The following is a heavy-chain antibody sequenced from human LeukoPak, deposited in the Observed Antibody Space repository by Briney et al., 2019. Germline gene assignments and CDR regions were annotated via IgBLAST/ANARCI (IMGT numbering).Heavy chain of an antibody. Sequence: GGSLRLSCAASGFTFSSYAMHWVRQAPGKGLEWVAVISYDGSNKYYADSVKGRFTISRDNSENTLYLQMNSLRAEDTAVYYCARDASIAARPDYWGQGTLVTVSS. V-gene: IGHV3-30*04. CDR2: ISYDGSNK. J-gene: IGHJ4*02. CDR1: GFTFSSYA. CDR3: ARDASIAARPDY. D-gene: IGHD6-6*01.